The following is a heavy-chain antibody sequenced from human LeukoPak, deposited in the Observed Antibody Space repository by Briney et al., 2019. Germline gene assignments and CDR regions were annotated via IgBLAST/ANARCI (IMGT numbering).Heavy chain of an antibody. J-gene: IGHJ4*02. D-gene: IGHD5-24*01. V-gene: IGHV1-18*01. CDR2: ISAYNGNT. Sequence: ASVKVSCKASGYTFTSYGTSWVRQAPGQGLEWMGWISAYNGNTNYAQKLQGRVTMTTDTSTSTAYMELRSLRSDDTAVYYCARIGGMATISNYYFDYWGQGTLVTVSS. CDR1: GYTFTSYG. CDR3: ARIGGMATISNYYFDY.